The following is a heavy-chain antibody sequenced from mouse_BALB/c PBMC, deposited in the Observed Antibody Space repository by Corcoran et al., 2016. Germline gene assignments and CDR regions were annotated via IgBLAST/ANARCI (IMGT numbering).Heavy chain of an antibody. D-gene: IGHD2-4*01. CDR1: GYTFSSYG. CDR2: ILPGSGSA. CDR3: ARGDYAGRFAY. Sequence: QVQLQQSGAELMKPGASVKISCKATGYTFSSYGIEWVKQRPGHGLEWIGEILPGSGSANYNEKFKGKATFTADTSSNTAYMQLSSLTSEDSAVYYCARGDYAGRFAYWGQGTLVTVSA. V-gene: IGHV1-9*01. J-gene: IGHJ3*01.